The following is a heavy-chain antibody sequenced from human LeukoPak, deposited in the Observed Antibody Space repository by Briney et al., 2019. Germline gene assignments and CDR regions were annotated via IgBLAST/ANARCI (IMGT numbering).Heavy chain of an antibody. CDR3: ARDYLYYDFWSGPRSCWFDP. CDR1: GYSISSGYY. CDR2: IYHSGST. Sequence: PSETLSLTCTVSGYSISSGYYWGWIRQPPGKGLEWIGSIYHSGSTHYNPSLKSRVTISVDTSKNQFSLKLSSVTAADTAVYYCARDYLYYDFWSGPRSCWFDPWGQGTLVTVSS. V-gene: IGHV4-38-2*02. D-gene: IGHD3-3*01. J-gene: IGHJ5*02.